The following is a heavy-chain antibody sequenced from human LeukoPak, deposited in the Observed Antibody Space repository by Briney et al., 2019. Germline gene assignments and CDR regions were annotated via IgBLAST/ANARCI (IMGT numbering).Heavy chain of an antibody. CDR1: GFTFSSYS. D-gene: IGHD3-10*01. Sequence: GGSLRLSCAASGFTFSSYSMNWVRQAPGEGLEGVAYISRSSSSKHYADSVKGRFTISRDNAKNSLYLQMSSLRDEDTAVYYCVREDPSEYGSIDYWGQGTLVSVSS. CDR2: ISRSSSSK. V-gene: IGHV3-48*02. CDR3: VREDPSEYGSIDY. J-gene: IGHJ4*02.